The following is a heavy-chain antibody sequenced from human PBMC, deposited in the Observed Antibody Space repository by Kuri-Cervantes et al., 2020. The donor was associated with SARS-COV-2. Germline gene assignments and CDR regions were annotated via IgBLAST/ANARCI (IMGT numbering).Heavy chain of an antibody. CDR2: MNPNSGNT. J-gene: IGHJ5*02. D-gene: IGHD6-13*01. CDR1: GYTFTGYY. V-gene: IGHV1-8*03. Sequence: ASVKVSCKASGYTFTGYYMHWVRQAPGQGLEWMGWMNPNSGNTGYAQKFQGRVTITRNTSISTAYMELSSLRSEDTAVYYCARGFIAAAGTDNWFDPWGQGTLVTVSS. CDR3: ARGFIAAAGTDNWFDP.